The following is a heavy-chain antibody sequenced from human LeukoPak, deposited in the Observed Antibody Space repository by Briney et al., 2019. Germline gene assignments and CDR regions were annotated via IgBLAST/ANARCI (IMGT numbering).Heavy chain of an antibody. J-gene: IGHJ4*02. CDR3: ARGLKRGYSYGFDY. CDR2: INPNSGGT. V-gene: IGHV1-2*02. Sequence: ASVKVSCKASGYTFTGYYMHWVRQAPGQGLEWMGWINPNSGGTNYAQKFQGRVTMTRDTSISTAYMELSRLRSGDTAVYYCARGLKRGYSYGFDYWGQGTLVTVSS. CDR1: GYTFTGYY. D-gene: IGHD5-18*01.